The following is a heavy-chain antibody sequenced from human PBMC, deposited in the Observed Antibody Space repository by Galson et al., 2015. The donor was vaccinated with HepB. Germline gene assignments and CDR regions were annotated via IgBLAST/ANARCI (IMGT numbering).Heavy chain of an antibody. CDR3: TRDHGGWQWLEIVDY. CDR2: IRSKAYGGTT. D-gene: IGHD6-19*01. Sequence: SLRLSCAASGFTFGDYAMSWFRQAPGKGLGWVGFIRSKAYGGTTEYAASVKGRFTISRDDSKSIAYLQMNSLKTEDTAVYYCTRDHGGWQWLEIVDYWGQGTLVTVSS. CDR1: GFTFGDYA. J-gene: IGHJ4*02. V-gene: IGHV3-49*03.